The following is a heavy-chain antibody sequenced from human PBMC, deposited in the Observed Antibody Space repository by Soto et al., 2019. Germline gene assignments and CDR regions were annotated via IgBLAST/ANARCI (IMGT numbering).Heavy chain of an antibody. CDR2: ISNTGGST. D-gene: IGHD2-21*01. V-gene: IGHV3-23*01. CDR1: GFTFNNYA. J-gene: IGHJ5*01. CDR3: AKGYIVVAANNWFDS. Sequence: EVQLLESGGGLVQPGGSLRLSCAASGFTFNNYAMSWVRQAPGKGPEWVSTISNTGGSTYYADSVKGRFTISRDNSKNTLYLQTNSLRAEDTAVYYCAKGYIVVAANNWFDSWGQGTLVTVSS.